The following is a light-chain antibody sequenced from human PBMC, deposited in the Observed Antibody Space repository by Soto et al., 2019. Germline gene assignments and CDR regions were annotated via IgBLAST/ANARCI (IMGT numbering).Light chain of an antibody. J-gene: IGKJ1*01. CDR2: GAS. Sequence: EIVLTQSPGTLSLSPGERATLSCRASQSVSSSSLAWYQQKPGQAPRLLIYGASSRATGIPDRFSGSGSGTDFTLTISRLEPEDFAVYYCHQYGRSPPWTFGQGTNVEIK. CDR3: HQYGRSPPWT. CDR1: QSVSSSS. V-gene: IGKV3-20*01.